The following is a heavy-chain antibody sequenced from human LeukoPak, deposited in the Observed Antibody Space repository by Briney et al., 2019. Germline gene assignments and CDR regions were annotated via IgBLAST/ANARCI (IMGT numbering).Heavy chain of an antibody. CDR2: INAGNGNT. D-gene: IGHD3-10*01. CDR1: GYTFTSYA. CDR3: ARDSDPITMVRGAFDDAFDI. J-gene: IGHJ3*02. V-gene: IGHV1-3*01. Sequence: ASVKVSCEASGYTFTSYAMHWVRQAPGQRLEWMGWINAGNGNTKYSQKFQGRVTITRDTSASTAYMELSSLRSEDTAVYYCARDSDPITMVRGAFDDAFDIWGQGTMVTVSS.